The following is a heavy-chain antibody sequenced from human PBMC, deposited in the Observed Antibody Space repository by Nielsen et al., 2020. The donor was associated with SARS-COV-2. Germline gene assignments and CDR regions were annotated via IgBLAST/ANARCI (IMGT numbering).Heavy chain of an antibody. Sequence: SETLSLTCTVSGGSISSYYWSWIRQPPGKGLEWIGYIYYSGSTNYNPSLKSRVTISVDTSKNQFSLKLSSVTAADTVVYYCARGRSSGWYPYYYYGMDVWGQGTTVTVSS. CDR1: GGSISSYY. CDR2: IYYSGST. D-gene: IGHD6-19*01. CDR3: ARGRSSGWYPYYYYGMDV. V-gene: IGHV4-59*08. J-gene: IGHJ6*02.